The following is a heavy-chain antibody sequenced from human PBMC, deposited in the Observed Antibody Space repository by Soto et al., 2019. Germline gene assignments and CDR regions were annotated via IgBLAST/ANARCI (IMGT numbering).Heavy chain of an antibody. J-gene: IGHJ6*02. CDR1: AFSLSTGGMC. CDR3: ARLKGYCSGGSCLYYYYGMDV. Sequence: ESGPTLVNPTQTLTLTCTFSAFSLSTGGMCVSWIRQPPGKALEWLARIDWDDDKYYSTSLKTRLTISKDTSKNQVVLTMTNMDPVDTATYYCARLKGYCSGGSCLYYYYGMDVWGQGTTVTVSS. CDR2: IDWDDDK. D-gene: IGHD2-15*01. V-gene: IGHV2-70*11.